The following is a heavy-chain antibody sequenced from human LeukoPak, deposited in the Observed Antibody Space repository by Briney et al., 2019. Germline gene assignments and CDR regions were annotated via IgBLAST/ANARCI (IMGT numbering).Heavy chain of an antibody. CDR1: GGTFSSYA. CDR2: IIPIFGIA. CDR3: ARDAADCGGDCYPDY. Sequence: GASVKVSCKASGGTFSSYAISWVRQAPGQGLEWMGRIIPIFGIANYALKFQGRVTITADKSASTAYMELSSLRSEDTAVYYCARDAADCGGDCYPDYWGQGTLVTVSS. J-gene: IGHJ4*02. D-gene: IGHD2-21*02. V-gene: IGHV1-69*04.